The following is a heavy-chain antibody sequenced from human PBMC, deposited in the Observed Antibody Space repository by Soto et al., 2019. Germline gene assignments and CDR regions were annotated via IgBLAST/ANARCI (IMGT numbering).Heavy chain of an antibody. CDR1: GGSISSYY. J-gene: IGHJ3*02. D-gene: IGHD3-3*01. Sequence: QVQLQESGPGLVKPSETLSLTCTVSGGSISSYYWSWIRQPPGKGLEWIGYIYYSGSTNYNPSLKSRVTIAVDTSKNQFSLKLSSVTAADTAVYYCARLRVLTIFGGTGAFDIWGQGTMVTVSS. V-gene: IGHV4-59*08. CDR3: ARLRVLTIFGGTGAFDI. CDR2: IYYSGST.